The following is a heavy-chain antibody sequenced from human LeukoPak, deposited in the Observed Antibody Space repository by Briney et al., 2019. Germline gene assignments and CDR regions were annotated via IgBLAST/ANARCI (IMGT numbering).Heavy chain of an antibody. CDR1: GGSISSYY. Sequence: SETLSLTCTVSGGSISSYYWSWIRQPPGKGLEWIGYIYYSGSTNYNPSLKSRVTISVDTSKNQFSLKLSSVTAADTAVYYCARLRITILRGHDAFDIWGQGTMGTVSS. J-gene: IGHJ3*02. V-gene: IGHV4-59*08. D-gene: IGHD3-3*01. CDR2: IYYSGST. CDR3: ARLRITILRGHDAFDI.